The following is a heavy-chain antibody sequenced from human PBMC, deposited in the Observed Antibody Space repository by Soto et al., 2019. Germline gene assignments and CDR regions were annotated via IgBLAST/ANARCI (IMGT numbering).Heavy chain of an antibody. Sequence: GASVKVSCKASGYTFSSYAMHWVRQAPGQRLEWMGWINAGYGNTKSSQNFQDRVTISRDTSASTAYMELTSLRSEDTAVYYCARDTGDGSFDFWGQGTRVTVSS. V-gene: IGHV1-3*01. CDR2: INAGYGNT. CDR3: ARDTGDGSFDF. J-gene: IGHJ4*02. D-gene: IGHD7-27*01. CDR1: GYTFSSYA.